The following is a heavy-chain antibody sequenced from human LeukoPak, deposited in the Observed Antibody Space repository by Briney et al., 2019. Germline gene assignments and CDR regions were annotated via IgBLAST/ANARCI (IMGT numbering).Heavy chain of an antibody. D-gene: IGHD6-19*01. J-gene: IGHJ4*02. CDR2: INPSGGST. Sequence: ASVKVSCKASGYTFTSYYMHWLRQAPGQGLEWMGIINPSGGSTSYAQKFQGRVTMTRDMSTSTVYMELSSLRSEDTAVYYCARERTDSSGWPTFDYWGQGTLVTVSS. CDR1: GYTFTSYY. CDR3: ARERTDSSGWPTFDY. V-gene: IGHV1-46*01.